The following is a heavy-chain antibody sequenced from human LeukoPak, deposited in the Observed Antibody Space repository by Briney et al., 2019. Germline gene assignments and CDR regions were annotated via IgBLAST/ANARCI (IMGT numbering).Heavy chain of an antibody. CDR2: ISSSSSYI. Sequence: GGSLRLSCEASGFTFSSYCMNWVRQAPGKGLEWVSSISSSSSYIYYADSVKGRFTISRDNAKNSLYLQMNSLRAEDTAVYYCAREALVVPSGMDVWGQGTTVTVSS. CDR1: GFTFSSYC. CDR3: AREALVVPSGMDV. V-gene: IGHV3-21*01. J-gene: IGHJ6*02. D-gene: IGHD2-2*01.